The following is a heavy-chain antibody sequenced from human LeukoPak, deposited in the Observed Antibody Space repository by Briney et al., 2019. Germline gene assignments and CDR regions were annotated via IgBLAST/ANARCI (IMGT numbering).Heavy chain of an antibody. V-gene: IGHV3-53*01. CDR2: IHSGGST. D-gene: IGHD1-14*01. J-gene: IGHJ4*02. CDR1: GFTVSSNY. Sequence: PGGSLRLSCAASGFTVSSNYMNWVRQAPGKGLEWVSVIHSGGSTYYADSVKGRFTISRDNSKNTLYLQMNSLTAEDTAVYYCSRDITLDYWGQGTLVTVSS. CDR3: SRDITLDY.